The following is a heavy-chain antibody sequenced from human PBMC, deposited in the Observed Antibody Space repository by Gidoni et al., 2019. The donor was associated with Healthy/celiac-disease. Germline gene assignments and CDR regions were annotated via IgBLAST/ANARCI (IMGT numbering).Heavy chain of an antibody. D-gene: IGHD2-2*02. Sequence: QVQLVQSGAEVKKPGDSVKVSCKSAGYTFTCYYRQWVRQAPGQGLEWMGIINPSGGSTSYAQKFQGRVTMTRDTSTSTVYMELSSLRSEDTAVYYCALVYCSSTSCYSGRRYYFDYWGQGTLVTVSS. CDR1: GYTFTCYY. CDR3: ALVYCSSTSCYSGRRYYFDY. V-gene: IGHV1-46*01. CDR2: INPSGGST. J-gene: IGHJ4*02.